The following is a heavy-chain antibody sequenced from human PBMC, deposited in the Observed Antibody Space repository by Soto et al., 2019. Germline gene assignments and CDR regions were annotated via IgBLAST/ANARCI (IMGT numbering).Heavy chain of an antibody. CDR2: IYHSGST. J-gene: IGHJ4*02. V-gene: IGHV4-30-2*01. Sequence: LSLTCAVSGGSSSSGGYSWSWIRQPPGKGLEWIGYIYHSGSTYYNPSLKSRVTISVDRSKNQFSLKLSSVTAADTAVYYCARAMTTVTTIDYWGQGTLVTVSS. CDR3: ARAMTTVTTIDY. CDR1: GGSSSSGGYS. D-gene: IGHD4-17*01.